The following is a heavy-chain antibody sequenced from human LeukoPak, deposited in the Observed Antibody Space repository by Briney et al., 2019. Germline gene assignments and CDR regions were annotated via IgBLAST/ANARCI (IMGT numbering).Heavy chain of an antibody. Sequence: KPSETLSLTCTVSGGSISSSSYYWGWIRQPPGKGLEWIGYIYYSGSTNYNPSLKSRVTISVDTSKNQFSLKLSSVTAADTAVYYCAIQLWVRGPFDYWGQGTLVTVSS. CDR2: IYYSGST. CDR1: GGSISSSSYY. V-gene: IGHV4-61*05. D-gene: IGHD5-18*01. J-gene: IGHJ4*02. CDR3: AIQLWVRGPFDY.